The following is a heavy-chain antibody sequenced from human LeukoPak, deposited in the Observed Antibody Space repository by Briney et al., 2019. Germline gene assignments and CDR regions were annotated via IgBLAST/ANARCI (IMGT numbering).Heavy chain of an antibody. D-gene: IGHD1-1*01. CDR1: GGSISSYY. CDR3: ARVATGKGYPFDY. V-gene: IGHV4-59*12. CDR2: IHYSGST. J-gene: IGHJ4*02. Sequence: SVTLSLTCTVSGGSISSYYWSWIRQPPGKGLEWIGYIHYSGSTNYNPSLKSRVTISVDTSKNQFSLKLTSVPAADTAVYYCARVATGKGYPFDYWGQGTLVTVSS.